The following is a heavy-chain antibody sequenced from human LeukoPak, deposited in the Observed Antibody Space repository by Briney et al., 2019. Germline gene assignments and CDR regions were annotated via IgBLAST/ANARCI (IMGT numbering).Heavy chain of an antibody. D-gene: IGHD5-18*01. J-gene: IGHJ6*02. CDR1: DFRMNVYA. CDR2: IGGSDPGT. CDR3: ARRGYRPKGDYYYYYGMDV. Sequence: PGGSLRLSCTASDFRMNVYAMSWVRQAPGKGLEWVSSIGGSDPGTAYAASVKGRFTTSRDNAKTSLYLQMHSLRAEDTAVYYCARRGYRPKGDYYYYYGMDVWGQGTTVTVSS. V-gene: IGHV3-23*01.